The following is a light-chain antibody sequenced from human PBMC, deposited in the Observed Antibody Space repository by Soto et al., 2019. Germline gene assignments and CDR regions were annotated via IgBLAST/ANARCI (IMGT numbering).Light chain of an antibody. V-gene: IGLV1-40*01. Sequence: QSVLTQPPSVSGTPGQRVTISCTGSSSNIGAGHDVHWYQQLPGTAPKLLIYGNSNRPSGVPDRFSGSKSGISASLAITGLQAEDEADYYCQSYDSSLSAYVFGTGPKLTVL. CDR3: QSYDSSLSAYV. CDR2: GNS. CDR1: SSNIGAGHD. J-gene: IGLJ1*01.